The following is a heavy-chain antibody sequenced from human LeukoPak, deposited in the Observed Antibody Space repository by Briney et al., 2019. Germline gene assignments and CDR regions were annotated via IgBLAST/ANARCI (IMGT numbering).Heavy chain of an antibody. V-gene: IGHV1-2*02. CDR1: GYPFTDYY. J-gene: IGHJ3*02. Sequence: ASVKVSCKTAGYPFTDYYLHWVRQAPGQGLEWMGWINPNSGGTNYAQKFQGRVTMTRDTSISTAYMELSRLRSDDTAVYYCARGLRQRFGAFDIWGQGTMVTVSS. D-gene: IGHD4-17*01. CDR3: ARGLRQRFGAFDI. CDR2: INPNSGGT.